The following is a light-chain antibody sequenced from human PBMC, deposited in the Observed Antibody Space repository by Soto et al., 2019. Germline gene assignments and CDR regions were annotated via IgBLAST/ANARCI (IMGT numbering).Light chain of an antibody. V-gene: IGKV1-9*01. Sequence: DIQLTQSPSFLSASVGDRVTITCRASQGISSHLAWYQQQPGQAPKLLIYVASTLQSGVPSRFSGRGSGTEFTLTISRLQPEDFASYYCQQLNSYPITFGQETRLEIK. CDR2: VAS. J-gene: IGKJ5*01. CDR1: QGISSH. CDR3: QQLNSYPIT.